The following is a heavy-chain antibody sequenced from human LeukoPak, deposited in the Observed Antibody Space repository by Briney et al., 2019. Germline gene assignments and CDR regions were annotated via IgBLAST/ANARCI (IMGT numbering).Heavy chain of an antibody. J-gene: IGHJ4*02. CDR2: IGTNGGST. Sequence: GGSLRLSCTASGFTFSRYAMHWVRQAPGKGLEYVSVIGTNGGSTYYADSVKGRFTISRDNSKNTLYLQMNSLRAEDTAVYYCAKSVKGLVVSLYYFDNWGQGTLVTVSS. CDR1: GFTFSRYA. D-gene: IGHD3-22*01. V-gene: IGHV3-64*04. CDR3: AKSVKGLVVSLYYFDN.